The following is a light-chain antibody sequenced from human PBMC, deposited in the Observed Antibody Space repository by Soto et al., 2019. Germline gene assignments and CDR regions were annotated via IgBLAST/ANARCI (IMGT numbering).Light chain of an antibody. Sequence: QSALTQPASVSGSPGQSITISCAGTMRDVGAYNLGSWYQQHPGRAPQLIIYEVRNRPSGIYFRFSGSKSGNTASLTISGRQAEDEDDYYRSSYTSKSSLIFGGGTKVTVL. J-gene: IGLJ2*01. CDR1: MRDVGAYNL. CDR2: EVR. CDR3: SSYTSKSSLI. V-gene: IGLV2-14*01.